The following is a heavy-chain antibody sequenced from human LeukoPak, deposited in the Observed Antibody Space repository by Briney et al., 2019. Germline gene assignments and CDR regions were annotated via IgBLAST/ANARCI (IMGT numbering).Heavy chain of an antibody. Sequence: SETLSLTCTVSGGSISSYYWSWIRQPPGKGLEWIGYIYYSGSTNYNPSLKSRVTISVDTSKNQFSLKLTSVTAADTALYYCTRESEERDYVWGSYRYYYTDVWGKGTTVTVSS. V-gene: IGHV4-59*01. J-gene: IGHJ6*03. CDR1: GGSISSYY. CDR2: IYYSGST. CDR3: TRESEERDYVWGSYRYYYTDV. D-gene: IGHD3-16*02.